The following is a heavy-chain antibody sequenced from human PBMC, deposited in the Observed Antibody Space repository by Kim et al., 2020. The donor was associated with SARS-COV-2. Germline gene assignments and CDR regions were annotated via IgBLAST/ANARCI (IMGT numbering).Heavy chain of an antibody. J-gene: IGHJ6*01. V-gene: IGHV1-2*02. Sequence: ASVKVSCKASGYTLTGYYMHWVRQAPGQGLEWMGWINPNSGDTNYAQKFQGRVTMTRDTSIDTAYMELSRLRSDDTAVYYCARDDPAARGLAYYYYCLD. CDR1: GYTLTGYY. D-gene: IGHD2-15*01. CDR3: ARDDPAARGLAYYYYCLD. CDR2: INPNSGDT.